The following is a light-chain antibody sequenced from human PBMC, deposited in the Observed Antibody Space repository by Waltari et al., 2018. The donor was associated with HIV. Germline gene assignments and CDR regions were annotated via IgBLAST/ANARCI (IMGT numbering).Light chain of an antibody. CDR2: HAS. CDR3: LQWSNWPLT. Sequence: EILLPHSPATLSLSPGERAPLPCRASQSVRTSLSWYQQKPGQAPRLLISHASNRATGIPARFSGSGSGTDFTLTISSLEPEDFAFYYCLQWSNWPLTFGPGTRVDVK. CDR1: QSVRTS. J-gene: IGKJ3*01. V-gene: IGKV3-11*01.